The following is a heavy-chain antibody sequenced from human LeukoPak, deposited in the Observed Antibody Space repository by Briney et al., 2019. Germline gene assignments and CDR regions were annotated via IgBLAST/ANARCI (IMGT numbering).Heavy chain of an antibody. CDR1: GFTFSSYG. J-gene: IGHJ4*02. V-gene: IGHV3-33*03. CDR3: AAGAGITRY. CDR2: IWYDGSNK. D-gene: IGHD3-10*01. Sequence: PGRSLRLSCAASGFTFSSYGMHWVRQAPGKGLEWVAVIWYDGSNKYYADSVKGRFTISRDNAKNSLYLQVNSLRSEDTALYYCAAGAGITRYWGQGTLVTVSS.